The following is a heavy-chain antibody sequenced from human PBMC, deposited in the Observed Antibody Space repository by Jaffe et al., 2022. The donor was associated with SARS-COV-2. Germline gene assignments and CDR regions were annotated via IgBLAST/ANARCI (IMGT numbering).Heavy chain of an antibody. Sequence: EVQLVESGGGLVQPGGSLRLSCAASGFTFSSYWMNWVRQTPGKGLEWVANIKHDGTEKYYVDSVKGRFTISRDNTENSVYLQMNSLRADDTAMYYCARDSAWSSSWSYYFDNWGQGTLVTVSS. J-gene: IGHJ4*02. V-gene: IGHV3-7*03. CDR3: ARDSAWSSSWSYYFDN. CDR1: GFTFSSYW. D-gene: IGHD6-13*01. CDR2: IKHDGTEK.